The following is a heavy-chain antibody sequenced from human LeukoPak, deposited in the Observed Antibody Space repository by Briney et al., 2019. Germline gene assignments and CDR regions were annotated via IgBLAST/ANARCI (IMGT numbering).Heavy chain of an antibody. D-gene: IGHD6-6*01. J-gene: IGHJ5*02. CDR1: GFTFSSSW. V-gene: IGHV3-7*03. CDR3: ARGGSSSSAWFDP. CDR2: IKQDGTEE. Sequence: GGSLRLSCVASGFTFSSSWMSWVRRAPGKGLEWVANIKQDGTEEYYVDSVRGRFSISKDNAKNSLYLQMNSLRAEDTAVYYCARGGSSSSAWFDPWGQGTLVTVSS.